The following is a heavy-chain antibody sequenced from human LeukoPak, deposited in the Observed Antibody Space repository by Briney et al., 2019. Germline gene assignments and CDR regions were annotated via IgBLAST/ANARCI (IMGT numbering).Heavy chain of an antibody. J-gene: IGHJ6*02. D-gene: IGHD3-9*01. CDR2: TYYTSKWYN. CDR1: GDSVSSNSAA. V-gene: IGHV6-1*01. CDR3: ARDRGGYYDILTGYYIDYYYYGMDV. Sequence: SQTLSLTCAISGDSVSSNSAAWNWIRQSPSRGLEWLRRTYYTSKWYNDYAVSVKSRITINPDTSKNQFSLQLNPVTPEDTAVYYCARDRGGYYDILTGYYIDYYYYGMDVWGQGTTVTVSS.